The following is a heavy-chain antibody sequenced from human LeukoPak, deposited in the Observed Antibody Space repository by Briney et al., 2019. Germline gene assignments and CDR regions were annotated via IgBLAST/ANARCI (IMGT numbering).Heavy chain of an antibody. Sequence: GGSLRLSCAASAFTFSSYGMHWVRQAPAKGLEWVAVISFDGSHKYYADSVKGRFTISRDNAKNSLYLQMNSLRAEDTAVYYCARENGANYIYYDYMDVWGKGTTVTVSS. CDR2: ISFDGSHK. CDR1: AFTFSSYG. V-gene: IGHV3-30*03. J-gene: IGHJ6*03. D-gene: IGHD1-7*01. CDR3: ARENGANYIYYDYMDV.